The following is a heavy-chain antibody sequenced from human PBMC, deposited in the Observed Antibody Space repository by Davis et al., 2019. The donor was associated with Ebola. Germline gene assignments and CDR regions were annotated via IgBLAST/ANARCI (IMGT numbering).Heavy chain of an antibody. J-gene: IGHJ6*03. CDR2: IYYSGST. Sequence: SETLSLTCAVYGGSFSGYYWSWIRQHPGKGLEWIGYIYYSGSTYYNPSLKSRVTISVDTSKNQFSLKLSSVTAADTAVYYCASTPAVPAAMWYYYYMDVWGKGTTVTVSS. D-gene: IGHD2-2*01. CDR1: GGSFSGYY. V-gene: IGHV4-31*11. CDR3: ASTPAVPAAMWYYYYMDV.